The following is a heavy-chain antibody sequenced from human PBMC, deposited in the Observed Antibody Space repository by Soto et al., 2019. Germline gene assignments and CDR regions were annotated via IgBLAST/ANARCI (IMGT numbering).Heavy chain of an antibody. CDR3: ARADGGNPALFDP. CDR2: IYTGGST. D-gene: IGHD2-15*01. CDR1: GFTVSRDY. Sequence: EVQLVESGGGLIQPGGSLRLSCAASGFTVSRDYMSWVRQAPGKGLEWVSVIYTGGSTYYADSVKGRFTFSRDNSKNTLYLQMNSLRAEDTAVYYWARADGGNPALFDPWGQGTLVTVSS. J-gene: IGHJ5*02. V-gene: IGHV3-53*01.